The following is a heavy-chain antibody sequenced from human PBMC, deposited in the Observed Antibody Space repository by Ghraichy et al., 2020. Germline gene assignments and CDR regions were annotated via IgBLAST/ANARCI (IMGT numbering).Heavy chain of an antibody. J-gene: IGHJ4*02. CDR3: ARGRAGYCSGGSCYSLYY. V-gene: IGHV1-69*13. CDR2: IIPIFGTA. CDR1: GGTFSSYA. D-gene: IGHD2-15*01. Sequence: SVKVSCKASGGTFSSYAISWVRQAPGQGLEWMGGIIPIFGTANYAQKFQGRVTITADESTSTAYMELSSLRSEDTAVYYCARGRAGYCSGGSCYSLYYWGQGTLVTVSS.